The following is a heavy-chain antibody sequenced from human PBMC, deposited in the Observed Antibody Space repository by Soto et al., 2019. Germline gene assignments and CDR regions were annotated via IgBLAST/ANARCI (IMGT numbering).Heavy chain of an antibody. CDR3: APDARFWRGYMDV. CDR1: GFSFRNAW. D-gene: IGHD3-3*01. CDR2: IKKKTDGGPT. Sequence: GGSLRLSCAASGFSFRNAWMNWVRQVPGKGLEWVGRIKKKTDGGPTDYAAPVQGSFTISRDDSKDTLYLEMNSLKTEDTAVYYCAPDARFWRGYMDVWGQGTTVTVSS. J-gene: IGHJ6*02. V-gene: IGHV3-15*07.